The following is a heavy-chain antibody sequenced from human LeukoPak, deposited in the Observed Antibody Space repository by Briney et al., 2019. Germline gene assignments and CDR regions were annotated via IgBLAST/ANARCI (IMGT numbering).Heavy chain of an antibody. CDR3: AKATAPHLGYAFDI. V-gene: IGHV3-23*01. CDR2: ISGRGANT. Sequence: PGGSLRLSCAASGXTFTNYAINWVRQAPGKGLEWVSAISGRGANTYYADSVKGRFTISRDNSKNTLYLQMSTLRAEDTAVYYCAKATAPHLGYAFDIWGQGTMVIVFS. CDR1: GXTFTNYA. J-gene: IGHJ3*02. D-gene: IGHD7-27*01.